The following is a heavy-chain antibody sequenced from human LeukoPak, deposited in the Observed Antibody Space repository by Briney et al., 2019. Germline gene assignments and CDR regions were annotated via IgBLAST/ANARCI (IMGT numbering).Heavy chain of an antibody. CDR1: RVCPTIDQ. CDR2: IYTTGDT. Sequence: PSETLSLTCTLCRVCPTIDQWGSSRQFAGEGLEWIGRIYTTGDTTYTPSVNSRVTMSVDTSRRYFSLKLKPITSADAAVYYWARGPKTPDTAALMWRFDYWGQGILVTVSS. D-gene: IGHD2-8*01. V-gene: IGHV4-4*07. J-gene: IGHJ4*02. CDR3: ARGPKTPDTAALMWRFDY.